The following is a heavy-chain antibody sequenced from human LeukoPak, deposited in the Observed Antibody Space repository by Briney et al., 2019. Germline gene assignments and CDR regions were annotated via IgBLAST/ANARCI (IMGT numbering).Heavy chain of an antibody. CDR1: GGSFSGYY. CDR2: INHSGST. Sequence: SETLSLTCAVYGGSFSGYYWSWIRQPPGKGLEWIGEINHSGSTNYNPSLKSRVTISVDTSKNQFSLKLSSVTAADTAVYYCARGTTGVTTGYYYYYYYMDVWGKGTTVTVSS. J-gene: IGHJ6*03. CDR3: ARGTTGVTTGYYYYYYYMDV. V-gene: IGHV4-34*01. D-gene: IGHD4-17*01.